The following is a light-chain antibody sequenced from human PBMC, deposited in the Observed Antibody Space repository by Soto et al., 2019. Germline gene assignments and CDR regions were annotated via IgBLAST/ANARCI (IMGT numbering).Light chain of an antibody. CDR2: AAS. CDR1: QSISSY. CDR3: QQSYSTPPIT. Sequence: EIQMTQSPSSLSAYVGDRVTITCRASQSISSYLNWYRQKPGKAPKLLIYAASSLQSGVPSRFSGSGSGTDFTLTISSLQPEDFATYYCQQSYSTPPITFGQGTRLEI. V-gene: IGKV1-39*01. J-gene: IGKJ5*01.